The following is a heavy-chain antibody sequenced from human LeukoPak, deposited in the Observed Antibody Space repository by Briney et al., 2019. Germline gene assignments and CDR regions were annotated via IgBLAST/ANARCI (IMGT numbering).Heavy chain of an antibody. V-gene: IGHV3-21*01. CDR3: ARDNDGIAAAGTYYYYYYGMDV. CDR2: ISSSSSYI. CDR1: GFTFSSYS. Sequence: GGSLRLSCAVSGFTFSSYSMNWVRQAPGKGLEWVSSISSSSSYIYYADSVKGRFTISRDNAKNSLYLQMNSLRAEDTAVYYCARDNDGIAAAGTYYYYYYGMDVWGQGTTVTVSS. D-gene: IGHD6-13*01. J-gene: IGHJ6*02.